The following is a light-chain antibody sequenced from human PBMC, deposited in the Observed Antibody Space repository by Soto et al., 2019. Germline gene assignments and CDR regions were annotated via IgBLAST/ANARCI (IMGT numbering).Light chain of an antibody. Sequence: VMTQSPGTLSVSPGERATLSCRASQSVSTNLAWYQRKPGQAPRLLIHGASTRATGVPARFSGTGSGTEFFLTISGLQSEDLAVYYCQQYNLWPWTFGQGTKVEIK. CDR1: QSVSTN. CDR2: GAS. CDR3: QQYNLWPWT. V-gene: IGKV3-15*01. J-gene: IGKJ1*01.